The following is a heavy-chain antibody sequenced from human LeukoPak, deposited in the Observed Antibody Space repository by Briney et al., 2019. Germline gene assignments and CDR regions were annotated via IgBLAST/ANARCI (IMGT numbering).Heavy chain of an antibody. CDR2: INPSGGST. D-gene: IGHD3-22*01. CDR3: ARDLASSTYYYDSSGYYYAGVPDY. V-gene: IGHV1-46*01. J-gene: IGHJ4*02. CDR1: GYTFTSYY. Sequence: ASVKVSCKASGYTFTSYYMHWVRQAPGQGLEWMGIINPSGGSTSYAQKFQGRVTMTRDTSTSTVYMELSSLRSEDTAVYYCARDLASSTYYYDSSGYYYAGVPDYWGQGTLVTVSS.